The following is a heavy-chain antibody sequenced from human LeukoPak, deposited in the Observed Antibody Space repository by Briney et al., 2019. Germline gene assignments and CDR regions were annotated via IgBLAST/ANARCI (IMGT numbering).Heavy chain of an antibody. CDR1: GFTFGDYA. CDR3: TREKHGVPAAMGVIDY. D-gene: IGHD2-2*01. J-gene: IGHJ4*02. Sequence: GGSLRLSCTASGFTFGDYAMSWVRQAPGKGLEWVGFIRSKAYGGTTEYAASVKGRFTISRDDSKSIAYLQMNSLKTEDTAVYYCTREKHGVPAAMGVIDYWGQGTLVTVSS. CDR2: IRSKAYGGTT. V-gene: IGHV3-49*04.